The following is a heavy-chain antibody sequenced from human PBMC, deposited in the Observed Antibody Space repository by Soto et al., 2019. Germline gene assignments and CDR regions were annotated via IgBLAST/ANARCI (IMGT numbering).Heavy chain of an antibody. CDR1: GFTFSSYG. J-gene: IGHJ6*02. CDR3: AREGMIVVDHYYYYYGMDV. D-gene: IGHD3-22*01. Sequence: QVQLVESGGGVVQPGRSLRLSCAASGFTFSSYGMHWVRQAPGKGVEWVAVIWYDGSNKYYADSVKGRFTISRDNSKNTLYLQMNSLRAEDTAVYYCAREGMIVVDHYYYYYGMDVWGQGTTVTVSS. V-gene: IGHV3-33*01. CDR2: IWYDGSNK.